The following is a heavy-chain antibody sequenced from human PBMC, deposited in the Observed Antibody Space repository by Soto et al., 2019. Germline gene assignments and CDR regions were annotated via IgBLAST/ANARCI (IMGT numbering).Heavy chain of an antibody. CDR3: ARDGVVVAATPVDY. CDR1: GFTFSSYS. V-gene: IGHV3-21*01. CDR2: ISSSSSYI. J-gene: IGHJ4*02. D-gene: IGHD2-15*01. Sequence: GESLKISCAASGFTFSSYSMNWVRQAPGKGLEWVSSISSSSSYIYYADSVKGRFTISRDNAKNSLYLQMNSLRAEDTAVYYCARDGVVVAATPVDYWGQGTLVTVSS.